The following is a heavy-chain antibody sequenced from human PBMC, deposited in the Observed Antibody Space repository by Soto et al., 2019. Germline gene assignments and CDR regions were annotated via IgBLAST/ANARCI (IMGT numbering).Heavy chain of an antibody. Sequence: QVQLQESGPGLVKPSQPLSLTCTVSGGSISSGGYYWSWIRQHPGKGLEWIGYIYYSGSTYYNPSLKSRVTISVDTSKNQFSLKLSSVTAADTAVYYCAREEGGGYDHRWFDPWGQGTLVTVSS. V-gene: IGHV4-31*03. CDR3: AREEGGGYDHRWFDP. J-gene: IGHJ5*02. CDR2: IYYSGST. CDR1: GGSISSGGYY. D-gene: IGHD5-12*01.